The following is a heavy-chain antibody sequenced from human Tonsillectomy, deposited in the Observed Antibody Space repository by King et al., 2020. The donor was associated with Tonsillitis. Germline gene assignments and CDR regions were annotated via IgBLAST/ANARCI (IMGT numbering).Heavy chain of an antibody. V-gene: IGHV3-30*18. Sequence: VPLVSSGGGVVQPGRSLRLSCAASGFTFSSYGLHWVRQAPGKGLEWVAVISYDGSNKYYADSVKGRFTLSRDNSKNTLYLQMNSLRAEDTAVDDWAKEDDREYEERGVDYGGQGTRGTV. CDR3: AKEDDREYEERGVDY. D-gene: IGHD3-10*01. J-gene: IGHJ4*02. CDR2: ISYDGSNK. CDR1: GFTFSSYG.